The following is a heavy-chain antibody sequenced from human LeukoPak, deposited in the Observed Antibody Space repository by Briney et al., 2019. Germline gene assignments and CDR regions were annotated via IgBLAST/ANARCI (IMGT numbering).Heavy chain of an antibody. Sequence: GASVKVSCKASGYTFTGYYMHWVRQAPGQGLEWMGRIIPILGIANYAQKFQGRVTITADKSTSTAYMELSSLRSEDTAVYYCARALDYGDYGTPPDYWGQGTLVTVSS. J-gene: IGHJ4*02. CDR2: IIPILGIA. CDR3: ARALDYGDYGTPPDY. D-gene: IGHD4-17*01. V-gene: IGHV1-69*04. CDR1: GYTFTGYY.